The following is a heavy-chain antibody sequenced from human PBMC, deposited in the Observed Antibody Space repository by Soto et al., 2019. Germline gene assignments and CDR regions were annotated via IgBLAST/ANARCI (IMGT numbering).Heavy chain of an antibody. CDR2: ISGSGGST. CDR1: GFTFSSYA. D-gene: IGHD6-19*01. Sequence: EVQLLESGGGLVQPGGSLRLSCAASGFTFSSYAMRWVRQAPGKGLEWVSAISGSGGSTYYADSVKGRFTISRDNSKNRLYLQMNSLRAEDTAVYYCAKDDEINSSGWYAPRYYFDYWGQGTLVTVSS. CDR3: AKDDEINSSGWYAPRYYFDY. V-gene: IGHV3-23*01. J-gene: IGHJ4*02.